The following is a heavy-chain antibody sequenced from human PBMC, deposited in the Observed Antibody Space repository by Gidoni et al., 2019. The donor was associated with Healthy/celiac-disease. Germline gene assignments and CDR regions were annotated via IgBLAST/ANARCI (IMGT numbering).Heavy chain of an antibody. V-gene: IGHV3-66*01. CDR3: ARVRGYSCSY. CDR1: GFPVSSNY. J-gene: IGHJ4*02. D-gene: IGHD5-18*01. Sequence: EVQLVASAGGLLKPWGSLRLSCAASGFPVSSNYMSWVRQAPGKGLEWVSVIYSGGSTYYADSVKGRFTISRDNSKNTLYLQMNSLRAEDTAVYYCARVRGYSCSYWGQGTLVTVSS. CDR2: IYSGGST.